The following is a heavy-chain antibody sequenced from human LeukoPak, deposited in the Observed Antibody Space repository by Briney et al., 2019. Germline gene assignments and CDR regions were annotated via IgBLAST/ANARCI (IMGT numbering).Heavy chain of an antibody. CDR1: GFTFSSYA. V-gene: IGHV3-23*01. J-gene: IGHJ4*02. Sequence: GGSLRLSCAASGFTFSSYAMSWVRQAPGKGLEWVSAISGSGGSTYYADSVKGRFTISRDNSKNTLYLQMNSLRTEDTAVYYCAKGQQLVRFKYFDYWGQGTLVTVSS. D-gene: IGHD6-13*01. CDR3: AKGQQLVRFKYFDY. CDR2: ISGSGGST.